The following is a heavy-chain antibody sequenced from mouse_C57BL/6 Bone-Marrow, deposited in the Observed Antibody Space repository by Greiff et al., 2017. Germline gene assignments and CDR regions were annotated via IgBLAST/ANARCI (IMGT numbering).Heavy chain of an antibody. CDR1: GYTFTSYW. CDR3: AREGRYAMDY. J-gene: IGHJ4*01. Sequence: VKLMESGAELVKPGASVKLSCKASGYTFTSYWMHWVKQRPGQGLEWIGMIHPNSGSTNYNEKFKSKATLTVDKSSSTAYMQLSSLTSEDSAVYYCAREGRYAMDYWGQGTSVTVSS. CDR2: IHPNSGST. V-gene: IGHV1-64*01.